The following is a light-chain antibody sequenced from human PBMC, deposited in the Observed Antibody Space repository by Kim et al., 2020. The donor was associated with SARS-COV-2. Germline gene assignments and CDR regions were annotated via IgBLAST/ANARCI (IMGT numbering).Light chain of an antibody. CDR2: WAS. CDR3: QQYYGTPPYT. J-gene: IGKJ2*01. Sequence: DIVMTQSPDSLAVSLGERATINCKSSQSVLYSSNNNNYLALYQQKPGQPPKLLIYWASTRESGVPDRFSGSGSGTDFTLTISSLQAEDVAVYYCQQYYGTPPYTFGQGTKLEI. V-gene: IGKV4-1*01. CDR1: QSVLYSSNNNNY.